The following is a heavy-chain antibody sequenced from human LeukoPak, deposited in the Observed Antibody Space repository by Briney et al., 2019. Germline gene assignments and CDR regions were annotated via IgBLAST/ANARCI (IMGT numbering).Heavy chain of an antibody. CDR3: ARGNDYGDYADAFDI. J-gene: IGHJ3*02. CDR1: GGSFSGYY. Sequence: SETLSLTCAVYGGSFSGYYWSWIRQPPGKGLEWIGEINHSGSTNYNPSLKSRVTISVDTSKSQLSLKLCSVTAADTAVYYCARGNDYGDYADAFDIWGQGTMVTVSS. D-gene: IGHD4-17*01. V-gene: IGHV4-34*01. CDR2: INHSGST.